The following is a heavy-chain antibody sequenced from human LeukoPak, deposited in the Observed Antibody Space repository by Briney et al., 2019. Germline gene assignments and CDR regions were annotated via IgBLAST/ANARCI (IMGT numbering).Heavy chain of an antibody. Sequence: SQTLSLTCAISGDSVSSNSAAWNWIRQSPSRGLEWLGRTYYRSKWYNDYAVSVKSRITINPDTSKNQFSLHLDSVTPEDTAVYYCAREGSQQLVTHYYYYYMDVWGKGTTVTVSS. D-gene: IGHD6-13*01. CDR1: GDSVSSNSAA. CDR2: TYYRSKWYN. CDR3: AREGSQQLVTHYYYYYMDV. J-gene: IGHJ6*03. V-gene: IGHV6-1*01.